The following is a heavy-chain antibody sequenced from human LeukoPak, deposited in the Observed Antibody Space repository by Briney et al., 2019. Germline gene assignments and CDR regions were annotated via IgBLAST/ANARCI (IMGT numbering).Heavy chain of an antibody. D-gene: IGHD5-12*01. CDR2: IYYSGST. V-gene: IGHV4-31*03. J-gene: IGHJ4*02. CDR3: ASFTWGYSGYDSRDSRFDY. Sequence: PSETLSLTCTVSGGSISSGGYYWSWIRQHPGKGLEWIGYIYYSGSTYYHPSLKSRVTISVDTSKNQFSLKLSSVTAADTAVYYCASFTWGYSGYDSRDSRFDYWGQGTLVTVSS. CDR1: GGSISSGGYY.